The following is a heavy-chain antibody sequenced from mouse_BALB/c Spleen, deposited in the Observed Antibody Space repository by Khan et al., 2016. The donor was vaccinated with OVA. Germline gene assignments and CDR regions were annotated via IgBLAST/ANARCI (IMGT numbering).Heavy chain of an antibody. CDR3: ASRNYFGYTFAY. Sequence: QVQLQQPGAELARPGASVKLSCKASGYTFTDYYINWVKQRTGQGLEWIGESYPGSGHTYYNEKFKGTATLTADKSPSTAYMKLSSLTSEDSAVFFGASRNYFGYTFAYWGQGTLVTVSA. D-gene: IGHD1-2*01. V-gene: IGHV1-77*01. CDR2: SYPGSGHT. CDR1: GYTFTDYY. J-gene: IGHJ3*01.